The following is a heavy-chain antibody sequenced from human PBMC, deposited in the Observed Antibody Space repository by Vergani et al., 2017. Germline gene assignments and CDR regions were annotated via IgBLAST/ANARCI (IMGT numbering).Heavy chain of an antibody. CDR2: IKEDGSEK. V-gene: IGHV3-7*01. CDR1: GFIFSSYW. D-gene: IGHD1-7*01. CDR3: ARGNSLGSY. Sequence: SCAASGFIFSSYWLHWVRQAPGKGLEWVAAIKEDGSEKQYVDSVKGRFTISRDNAKKSLYLQMNSLRGEDTAVYYCARGNSLGSYWGQGTLVTVSS. J-gene: IGHJ4*02.